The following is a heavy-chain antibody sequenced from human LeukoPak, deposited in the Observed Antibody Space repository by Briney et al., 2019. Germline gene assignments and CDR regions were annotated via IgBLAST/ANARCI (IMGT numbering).Heavy chain of an antibody. CDR2: INSDGSST. Sequence: GGSLRLSCAASGFTFSSYWMHWVRQAPGKGLVWVSRINSDGSSTSYADSVKGRFTISRDNAKNTLYLQMNSLRAEDTAVYYCARDAYYYDSSGNDAFDIWGQGTMVTFSS. D-gene: IGHD3-22*01. CDR1: GFTFSSYW. J-gene: IGHJ3*02. CDR3: ARDAYYYDSSGNDAFDI. V-gene: IGHV3-74*01.